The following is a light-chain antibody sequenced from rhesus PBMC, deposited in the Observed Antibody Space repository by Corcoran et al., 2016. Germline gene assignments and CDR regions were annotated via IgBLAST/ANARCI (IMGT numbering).Light chain of an antibody. J-gene: IGKJ1*01. CDR1: QSVSSY. V-gene: IGKV3-10*01. Sequence: QVILTQSPATLSLSPGERATLSCRASQSVSSYLAWYQQKTGQAPRLLIHGASSRATGIPDRFSGRGSGTDFTLTISSLEPEGVGGYHCYKHSSGWTFGQGTKVEIK. CDR2: GAS. CDR3: YKHSSGWT.